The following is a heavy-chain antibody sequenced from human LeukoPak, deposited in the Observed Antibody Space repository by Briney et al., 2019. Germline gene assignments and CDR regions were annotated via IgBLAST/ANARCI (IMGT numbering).Heavy chain of an antibody. CDR2: IYYSGST. CDR1: GGSISSSSYY. CDR3: ARGGGISLRYYYYGMDV. J-gene: IGHJ6*02. V-gene: IGHV4-39*01. D-gene: IGHD3-16*01. Sequence: SETLSLTCTVSGGSISSSSYYWGWIRQPPGKGLEWIGSIYYSGSTYYNPSLKSRVTISVDTSKNQFSLKLSSVTAADTAVYYCARGGGISLRYYYYGMDVWGQGTTVTVSS.